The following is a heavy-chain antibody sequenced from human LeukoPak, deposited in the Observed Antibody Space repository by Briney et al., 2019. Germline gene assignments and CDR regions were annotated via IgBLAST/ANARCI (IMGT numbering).Heavy chain of an antibody. CDR3: ARDEANMDY. J-gene: IGHJ4*02. Sequence: GGSLRLSCAASGFIFSDSYMTWIRQAPGEGLEWISYISSSGDTIYYADSVKGRFTISRDNAKNSLYLQMNSLRAEDTAVYYCARDEANMDYWGQGTLVTVSS. D-gene: IGHD2-8*01. V-gene: IGHV3-11*04. CDR1: GFIFSDSY. CDR2: ISSSGDTI.